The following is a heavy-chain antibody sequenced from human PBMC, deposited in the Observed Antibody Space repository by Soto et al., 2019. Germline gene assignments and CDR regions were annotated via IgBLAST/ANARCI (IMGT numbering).Heavy chain of an antibody. D-gene: IGHD3-16*01. V-gene: IGHV3-48*01. J-gene: IGHJ4*02. CDR1: GFTFSSYS. Sequence: PGGSLRLSCAASGFTFSSYSMNWVRQAPGKGLEWVSYISSSSSTIYYADSVKGRFTISRDNAKNSLYLQMNSLRAEDTAVYYCAGTPFYVPRPDYYFDYWGQGTLVTVSS. CDR2: ISSSSSTI. CDR3: AGTPFYVPRPDYYFDY.